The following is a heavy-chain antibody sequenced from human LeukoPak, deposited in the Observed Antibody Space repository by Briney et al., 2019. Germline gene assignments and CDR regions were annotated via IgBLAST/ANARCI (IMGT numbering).Heavy chain of an antibody. Sequence: ASVKVSCKASGYIFTGYYMHWVRQAPGKGLEWMGRINPNSGGTNYAQKFQGRVNITRDTDIRTAYMELSRLRSDDTAVYYCARYGGGYYYDSSGYYDYWGQGTLVTVSS. CDR2: INPNSGGT. CDR1: GYIFTGYY. J-gene: IGHJ4*02. V-gene: IGHV1-2*06. D-gene: IGHD3-22*01. CDR3: ARYGGGYYYDSSGYYDY.